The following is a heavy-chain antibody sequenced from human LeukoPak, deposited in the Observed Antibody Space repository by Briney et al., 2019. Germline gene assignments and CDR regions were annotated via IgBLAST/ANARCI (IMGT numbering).Heavy chain of an antibody. J-gene: IGHJ4*02. CDR2: MYTSGCN. V-gene: IGHV4-4*07. Sequence: SDTLSLTCTVSIGSIRNYYWNWIRRPAGKGVECIGRMYTSGCNNHSRSLKRRVTMSVDTAKNQFSLKLSSVTAADTAVYYCARDRSGWYYFDYWGQGTLVTVSS. CDR1: IGSIRNYY. D-gene: IGHD6-19*01. CDR3: ARDRSGWYYFDY.